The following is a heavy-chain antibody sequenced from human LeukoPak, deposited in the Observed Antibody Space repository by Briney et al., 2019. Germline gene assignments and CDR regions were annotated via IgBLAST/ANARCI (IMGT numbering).Heavy chain of an antibody. CDR2: IYPGDSDT. CDR1: GYSFTSYW. J-gene: IGHJ5*02. V-gene: IGHV5-51*01. CDR3: ARAGIAVVGTSWFDP. Sequence: GESLKISCKGSGYSFTSYWIGWVRQMPGKGLEWMGIIYPGDSDTRYSPSFQGQVTISADKSISTAYLQWSSLKASDTAMYYCARAGIAVVGTSWFDPWGQGTLVTVSS. D-gene: IGHD6-19*01.